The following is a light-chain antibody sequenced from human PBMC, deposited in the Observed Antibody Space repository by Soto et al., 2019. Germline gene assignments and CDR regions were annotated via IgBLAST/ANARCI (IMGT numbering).Light chain of an antibody. CDR3: QQYNTYPFT. CDR1: LSISRY. V-gene: IGKV1-5*03. CDR2: QAS. Sequence: DIQMTQSPTFLSASVGDRVTITCRASLSISRYLAWYHQKPGQAPKLLIYQASTLENGVPSRISGSGSGTEFTLTIRSLQPDAFATYHCQQYNTYPFTFGQGTKLEI. J-gene: IGKJ2*01.